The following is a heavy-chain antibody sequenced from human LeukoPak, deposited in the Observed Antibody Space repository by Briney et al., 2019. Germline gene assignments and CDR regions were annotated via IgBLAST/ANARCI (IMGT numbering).Heavy chain of an antibody. V-gene: IGHV3-64*01. CDR3: ARGMATFSAPLLLDY. CDR1: GFTFSSYA. CDR2: ISSNGGST. J-gene: IGHJ4*02. Sequence: PGGSLRLSCAASGFTFSSYAMHWVCQAPGKGLEYVSAISSNGGSTYYANSVKGRFTISRDNSKNTLYLQMGSLRAEDMAVYYCARGMATFSAPLLLDYWGQGTLVTVSS. D-gene: IGHD5-24*01.